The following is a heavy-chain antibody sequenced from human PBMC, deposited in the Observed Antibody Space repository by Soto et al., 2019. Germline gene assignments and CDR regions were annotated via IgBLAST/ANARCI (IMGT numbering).Heavy chain of an antibody. Sequence: GGSLRLSCAASGFTFSSYSMNWVRQAPGKGLEWVSSISSSSSYIYYADSVKGRFTISRDNAKNSLYLQMNSLRAEDTAVYYCARVALGLGFGFGPGNYWGQGTLVTVSS. V-gene: IGHV3-21*01. CDR1: GFTFSSYS. CDR3: ARVALGLGFGFGPGNY. J-gene: IGHJ4*02. CDR2: ISSSSSYI. D-gene: IGHD3-10*01.